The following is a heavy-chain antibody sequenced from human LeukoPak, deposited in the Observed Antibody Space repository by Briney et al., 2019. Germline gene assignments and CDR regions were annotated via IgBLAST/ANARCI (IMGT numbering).Heavy chain of an antibody. CDR3: ARETYGGHDGFDH. Sequence: PGRSLRLSCAASGFTFSSYAMHWVRQAPGKGLEWVAVISYDGSNKYYADSVKGRFTISRDNSKNTLYLQMNSLRAEDTAVYYCARETYGGHDGFDHWGQGTLVTVSS. CDR1: GFTFSSYA. V-gene: IGHV3-30*04. D-gene: IGHD2-15*01. CDR2: ISYDGSNK. J-gene: IGHJ4*02.